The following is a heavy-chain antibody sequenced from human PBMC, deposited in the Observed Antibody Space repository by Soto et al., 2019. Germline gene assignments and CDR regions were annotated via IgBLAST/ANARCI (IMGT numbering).Heavy chain of an antibody. D-gene: IGHD6-13*01. J-gene: IGHJ6*03. V-gene: IGHV1-58*01. CDR2: IVVGSGNT. Sequence: QMQLVQSGPEVKKPGTSVKVSCKASGFTFTGSAVQWVRQARGQRLEWIGWIVVGSGNTNYAQKFQERVTITRDMSTSTAYMEPSSLRSDDTAVYYCAADGAAAAGTNIYYMDVWGKGTTVTVSS. CDR1: GFTFTGSA. CDR3: AADGAAAAGTNIYYMDV.